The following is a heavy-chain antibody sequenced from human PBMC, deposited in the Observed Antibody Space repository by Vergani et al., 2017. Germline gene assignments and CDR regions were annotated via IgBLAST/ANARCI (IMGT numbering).Heavy chain of an antibody. D-gene: IGHD3-22*01. J-gene: IGHJ4*02. V-gene: IGHV3-21*01. CDR1: GFTFSSYS. CDR2: ISSSSSYI. Sequence: EVQLVESGGGLVKPGGSLRLSCAASGFTFSSYSMNWVRQAPGKGLAWVSSISSSSSYIYYEESVKGRFTISRDNAKNSLYLQMNSLRAEDTAVYYCAGPLDYYDSSGQSWGQGTLVTVSS. CDR3: AGPLDYYDSSGQS.